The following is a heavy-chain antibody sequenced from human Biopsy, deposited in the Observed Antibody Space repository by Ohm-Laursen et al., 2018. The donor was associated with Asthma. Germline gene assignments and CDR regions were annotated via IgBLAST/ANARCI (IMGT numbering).Heavy chain of an antibody. CDR1: GDSFTGYY. CDR3: ARGYSGSDRIVYYYSGLEV. Sequence: SSVKVSCKASGDSFTGYYMHWVRQAPGQGLEWMGGLIPVLGTPDHAQMFEGRVTITADESTSTAYMELSSLSSEDTAVYYCARGYSGSDRIVYYYSGLEVWGQGTTVTVSS. J-gene: IGHJ6*02. CDR2: LIPVLGTP. V-gene: IGHV1-69*01. D-gene: IGHD5-12*01.